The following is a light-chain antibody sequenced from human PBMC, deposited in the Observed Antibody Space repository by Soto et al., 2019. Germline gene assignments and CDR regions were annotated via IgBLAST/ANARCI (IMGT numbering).Light chain of an antibody. J-gene: IGKJ4*01. CDR3: QQYNNWHPLT. V-gene: IGKV3-15*01. CDR2: GTS. Sequence: EIVMTQSPATLSVSPGERATLFCRASQSISSNLAWYQQKAGQAPRLLIYGTSTRATGIPARFSGSGSGTECTRTISSLQSEDFAVYYCQQYNNWHPLTFGGGTKVEIK. CDR1: QSISSN.